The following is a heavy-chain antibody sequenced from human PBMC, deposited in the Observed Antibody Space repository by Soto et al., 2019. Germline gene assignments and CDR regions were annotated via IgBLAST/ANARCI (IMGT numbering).Heavy chain of an antibody. CDR2: ISWNSGSI. CDR1: GFTFENYA. J-gene: IGHJ4*02. CDR3: AVSGLPTPHRYSSASYIDY. Sequence: EVQLVESGGGLVQPGRSLRLSCAASGFTFENYAIHWVRQAQGKGREWVSGISWNSGSIGYAESVKGRFTISRDNAKNSLYLQMNSLRPEDTAFYYCAVSGLPTPHRYSSASYIDYWGQGPLVTVSS. D-gene: IGHD6-19*01. V-gene: IGHV3-9*01.